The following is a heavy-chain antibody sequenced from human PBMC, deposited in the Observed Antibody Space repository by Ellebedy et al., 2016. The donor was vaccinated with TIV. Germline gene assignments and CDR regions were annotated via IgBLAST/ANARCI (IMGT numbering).Heavy chain of an antibody. CDR1: GFTFSNAW. CDR3: ATAGWGGKEV. CDR2: IKSKTDGGTT. D-gene: IGHD1-26*01. V-gene: IGHV3-15*01. Sequence: GESLKISCAASGFTFSNAWMSWVRQAPGKGLEWVGRIKSKTDGGTTDYAAPVKGEFTISRDDSKNTLYLQMNSLKTEETAVNYCATAGWGGKEVWGQGTTVTVSS. J-gene: IGHJ6*02.